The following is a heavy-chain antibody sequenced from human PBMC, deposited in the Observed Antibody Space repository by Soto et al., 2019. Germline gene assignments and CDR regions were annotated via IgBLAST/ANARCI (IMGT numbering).Heavy chain of an antibody. V-gene: IGHV3-21*06. CDR3: ARDLVGVTY. Sequence: EVQLVESGGGLVKPGGALRLSCAASGCTFSRYSMNWFRQARGKGLEWVSSISSSSNYIYYADSVKGRFTISRDNAKNSLYLQMNSLRAEDTAVYYCARDLVGVTYWGQGTLVTVSS. J-gene: IGHJ4*02. D-gene: IGHD1-26*01. CDR1: GCTFSRYS. CDR2: ISSSSNYI.